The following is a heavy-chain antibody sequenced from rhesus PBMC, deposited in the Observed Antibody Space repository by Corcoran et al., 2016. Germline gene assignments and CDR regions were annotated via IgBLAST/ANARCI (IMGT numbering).Heavy chain of an antibody. D-gene: IGHD2-39*01. CDR2: IKSKADVGTA. CDR3: TTGGYVDFDY. V-gene: IGHV3-30*01. CDR1: GFTFSHAC. J-gene: IGHJ4*01. Sequence: EVQLVESGGGLVQPGGSLRRSCADSGFTFSHACMNWVGKVPGKWLKWVARIKSKADVGTADYAASWKGRFTISRDDSKNTLYLQMNSLKTEDTAMYYCTTGGYVDFDYWGQGVLVTVSS.